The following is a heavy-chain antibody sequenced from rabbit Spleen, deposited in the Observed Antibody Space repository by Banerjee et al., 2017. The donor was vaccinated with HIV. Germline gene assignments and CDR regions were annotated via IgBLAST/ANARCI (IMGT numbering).Heavy chain of an antibody. J-gene: IGHJ3*01. D-gene: IGHD1-1*01. CDR2: IDPIFGNT. V-gene: IGHV1S7*01. CDR1: GFTISNNY. CDR3: VREVYHILGL. Sequence: QLVESRGGLVTPGGSLKLSCKASGFTISNNYWMNWVRQAPGKGLEWIGYIDPIFGNTYYANWVNGRFTISSHNAQNTLYLQLNSLTAADTATYFCVREVYHILGLWGQGTLVTVS.